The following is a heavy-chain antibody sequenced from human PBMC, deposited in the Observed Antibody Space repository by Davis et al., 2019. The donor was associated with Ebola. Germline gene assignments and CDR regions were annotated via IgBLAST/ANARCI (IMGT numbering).Heavy chain of an antibody. D-gene: IGHD2-2*02. V-gene: IGHV3-30*04. CDR1: GFTFSNYA. Sequence: GGSLRLSCAASGFTFSNYAVHWVRQAPGKGLEWVAGISYDGSNTYYADSLKGRFTISRDNSNNTLFLQINSLRPDDTALYYCARVFRYQLLYGGGLRYWGQGTLVTVSS. J-gene: IGHJ4*02. CDR3: ARVFRYQLLYGGGLRY. CDR2: ISYDGSNT.